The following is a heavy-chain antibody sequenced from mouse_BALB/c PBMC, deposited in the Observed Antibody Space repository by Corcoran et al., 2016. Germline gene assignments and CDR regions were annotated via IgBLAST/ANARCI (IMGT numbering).Heavy chain of an antibody. CDR1: GFNIKDTY. V-gene: IGHV14-3*02. CDR3: ATSHYYGDFDY. Sequence: EVQLQQSGAELVKPGASVKLSCTASGFNIKDTYMHWVKQRPEQVLEWVGRSDPANGNTKYDPKFQRKTNITADTSSNTDYLQLSRLTSEDTAVYYCATSHYYGDFDYWGQGTTLTVSS. J-gene: IGHJ2*01. D-gene: IGHD1-2*01. CDR2: SDPANGNT.